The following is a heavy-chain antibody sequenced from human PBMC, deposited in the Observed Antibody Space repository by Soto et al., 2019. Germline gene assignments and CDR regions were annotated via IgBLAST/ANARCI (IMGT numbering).Heavy chain of an antibody. CDR3: GRGWGRGNSGCLDY. Sequence: QVQLVESGGGVVQPGRSLRLSCAASGFTFSSYGMHWVRQAPGKGLEWVAVIWYDGSNKYYADSVKGLFTISRDNSKNTLYLQMNSLRAEDTAVYYCGRGWGRGNSGCLDYWGQGTLVTVSS. CDR1: GFTFSSYG. D-gene: IGHD2-21*02. V-gene: IGHV3-33*01. CDR2: IWYDGSNK. J-gene: IGHJ4*02.